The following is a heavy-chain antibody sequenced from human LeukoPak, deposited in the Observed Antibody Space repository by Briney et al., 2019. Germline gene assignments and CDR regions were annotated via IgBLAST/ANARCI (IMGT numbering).Heavy chain of an antibody. Sequence: ASVKVSCKASGYTFTGYYMHWVRQAPGQGLEWMGWISAYNGNTNYAQKLQGRVTMTTDTSTSTAYMELRSLRSGDTAVYYCARAGAATYYYMDVWGKGTTVTVSS. CDR2: ISAYNGNT. V-gene: IGHV1-18*04. J-gene: IGHJ6*03. D-gene: IGHD1-26*01. CDR3: ARAGAATYYYMDV. CDR1: GYTFTGYY.